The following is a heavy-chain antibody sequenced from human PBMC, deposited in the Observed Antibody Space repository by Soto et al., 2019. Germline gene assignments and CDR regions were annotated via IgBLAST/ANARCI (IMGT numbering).Heavy chain of an antibody. D-gene: IGHD2-2*01. CDR2: VCYVGSP. J-gene: IGHJ6*02. Sequence: SETLSLTCSVSGGSIGSIDNYWAWIRQAPGKGLEWIGSVCYVGSPFYNPSRKSRVTMSIDTSKNQFSLKLTSVTAADTAVYYCARAVYCTTANCWDDFHYYNIDVWGQGTAVTVSS. CDR3: ARAVYCTTANCWDDFHYYNIDV. V-gene: IGHV4-39*07. CDR1: GGSIGSIDNY.